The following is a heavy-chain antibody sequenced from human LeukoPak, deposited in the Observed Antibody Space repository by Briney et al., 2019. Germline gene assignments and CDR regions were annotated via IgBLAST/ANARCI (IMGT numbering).Heavy chain of an antibody. CDR3: ARVKQLWLRVRYYFDY. CDR2: INHSGST. Sequence: PSETLSLTCAVYGGSFSGYYWSWIRQPPGKGLEWIGEINHSGSTNYNTSLKSRVTISVNTSKNQFSLKLSSVTAADTAVYYCARVKQLWLRVRYYFDYWGQGTLSPSPQ. CDR1: GGSFSGYY. D-gene: IGHD5-18*01. V-gene: IGHV4-34*01. J-gene: IGHJ4*02.